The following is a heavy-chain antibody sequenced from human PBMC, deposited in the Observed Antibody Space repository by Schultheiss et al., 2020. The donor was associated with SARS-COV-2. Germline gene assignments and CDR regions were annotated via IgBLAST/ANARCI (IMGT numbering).Heavy chain of an antibody. CDR3: AHSYYYDSGAYSYWYFAL. Sequence: SGPTLVKPTETLTLTCTVSGFSLSNTRMGVSWIRQPPGKALEWLALIYWNDDKRYSPSLKSRLTITKDNSKNQVVLTMTNMDPVDTGTYYCAHSYYYDSGAYSYWYFALWGRGTLVTVSS. D-gene: IGHD3-22*01. CDR1: GFSLSNTRMG. J-gene: IGHJ2*01. V-gene: IGHV2-5*01. CDR2: IYWNDDK.